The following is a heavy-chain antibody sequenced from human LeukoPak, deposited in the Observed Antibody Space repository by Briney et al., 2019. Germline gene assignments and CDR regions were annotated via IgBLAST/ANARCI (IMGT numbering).Heavy chain of an antibody. CDR3: ARKPSGSGYNDY. CDR2: ISYDGSNK. Sequence: GGSLRLSCAASGSTFSSYAMHWVRQAPGKGLEWVAVISYDGSNKYYADSVKGRFTISRDNSKNTLYLQMNSLRAEDTAVYYCARKPSGSGYNDYWGQGTLVTVSS. V-gene: IGHV3-30*01. J-gene: IGHJ4*02. CDR1: GSTFSSYA. D-gene: IGHD3-22*01.